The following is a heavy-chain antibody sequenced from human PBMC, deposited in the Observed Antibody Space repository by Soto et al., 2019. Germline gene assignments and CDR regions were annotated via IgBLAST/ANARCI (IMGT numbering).Heavy chain of an antibody. CDR1: GFTFSSYS. D-gene: IGHD6-13*01. CDR3: AGIAAAGTMGFDY. J-gene: IGHJ4*02. CDR2: ISSSSSYI. Sequence: EVQLVESGGGLVKPGGFLRLSCAASGFTFSSYSMNWVRQAPGKGLEWVSSISSSSSYIYYADSVKGRFTISRDNAKNSLYLQMNSLRAEDTAVYYCAGIAAAGTMGFDYWGQGTLVTVSS. V-gene: IGHV3-21*01.